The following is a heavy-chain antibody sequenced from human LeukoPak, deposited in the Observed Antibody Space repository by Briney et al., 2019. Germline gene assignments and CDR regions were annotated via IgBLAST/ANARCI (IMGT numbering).Heavy chain of an antibody. D-gene: IGHD3-22*01. Sequence: PGTSLRLSCGVSGFSIGNHGMHWIRQAPDKGLEWVAMISHDGGAKYYADSVKGRFTISRDNSKNTLYLQMNSLRAEDTAVYYCARGYDSSGYYPSPSFDYWGQGTLVTVSS. CDR2: ISHDGGAK. CDR3: ARGYDSSGYYPSPSFDY. J-gene: IGHJ4*02. V-gene: IGHV3-30*03. CDR1: GFSIGNHG.